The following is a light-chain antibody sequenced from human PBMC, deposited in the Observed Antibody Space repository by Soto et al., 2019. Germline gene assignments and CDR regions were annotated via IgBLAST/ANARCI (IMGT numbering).Light chain of an antibody. CDR1: QSVSSNY. V-gene: IGKV3-20*01. Sequence: EVMLTQSPGTLSLSPGERATLSCRASQSVSSNYLAWYQQKSGQAPRLLIYGASNRATGIPDRFSGSGSGTAVTLTIRRLEPEDFAVYSCQQYDTSPRTFGQGTKVEFK. J-gene: IGKJ1*01. CDR3: QQYDTSPRT. CDR2: GAS.